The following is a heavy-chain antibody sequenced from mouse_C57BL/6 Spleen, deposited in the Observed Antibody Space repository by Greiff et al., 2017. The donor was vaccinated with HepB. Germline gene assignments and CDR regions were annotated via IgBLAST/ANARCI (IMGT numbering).Heavy chain of an antibody. J-gene: IGHJ1*03. Sequence: EVKVEESGPGLVKPSQSLSLTCSVTGYSITSGYYWNWIRQFPGNKLEWMGYISYDGSNNYNPSLKNRISITRDTSKNQFFLKLNSVTTEDTATYYCARVPHYYGSSYWYFDVWGTGTTVTVSS. CDR1: GYSITSGYY. V-gene: IGHV3-6*01. D-gene: IGHD1-1*01. CDR3: ARVPHYYGSSYWYFDV. CDR2: ISYDGSN.